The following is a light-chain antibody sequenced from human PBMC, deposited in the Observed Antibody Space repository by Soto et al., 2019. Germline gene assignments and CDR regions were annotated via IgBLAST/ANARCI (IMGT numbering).Light chain of an antibody. J-gene: IGKJ4*01. V-gene: IGKV1-39*01. CDR3: HQSYNTPLT. CDR1: QSISNY. Sequence: DIQMTQSPSSLSASVGDRVTITCRASQSISNYLNWYQQKPGKAPKLLIYAASSLQSGIPSRFSGSGSGTDFTLTISSLQPEDFSTYYCHQSYNTPLTFGVGTKVEIK. CDR2: AAS.